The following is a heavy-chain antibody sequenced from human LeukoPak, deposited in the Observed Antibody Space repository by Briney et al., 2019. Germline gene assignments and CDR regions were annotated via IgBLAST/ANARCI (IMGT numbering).Heavy chain of an antibody. J-gene: IGHJ5*02. CDR2: IIPIFGTA. CDR3: ARGGIVVVPAAMPRYNWFDP. CDR1: GGTFSSYA. D-gene: IGHD2-2*01. Sequence: SVKVSCKASGGTFSSYAISWVRQAPGQGLEWMGGIIPIFGTANYAQKFQGRVTITADESTSTAYMELSSLRSEDTAVYYCARGGIVVVPAAMPRYNWFDPWGQGTLVTVSS. V-gene: IGHV1-69*13.